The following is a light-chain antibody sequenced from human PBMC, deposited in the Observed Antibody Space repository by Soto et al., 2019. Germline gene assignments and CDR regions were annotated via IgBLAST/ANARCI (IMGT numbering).Light chain of an antibody. CDR1: SSDIGGYNS. Sequence: QSALTQPPSASGSPGQSVTISCTGTSSDIGGYNSVSWYQQHPGKAPKLIIYEVTDRPSGVSNRFSGSKSGNTASLTISGLQAEDEAEYYCSSYTNINTRACVFGTGTKLTVL. CDR3: SSYTNINTRACV. J-gene: IGLJ1*01. V-gene: IGLV2-14*01. CDR2: EVT.